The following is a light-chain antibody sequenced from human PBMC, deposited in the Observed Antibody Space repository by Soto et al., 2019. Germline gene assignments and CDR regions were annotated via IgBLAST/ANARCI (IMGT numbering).Light chain of an antibody. V-gene: IGKV4-1*01. CDR1: QSVLYSSNNKNY. Sequence: DIVMTQSPDSLAVSLGERATINCKSSQSVLYSSNNKNYLAWYPQKPGQPPKLLIYWASTRESGVPDRFSGSGSGTDFTLTIRSLQAEDVAVYYCQQDCSPLLLPFGGGTKVEIK. CDR2: WAS. CDR3: QQDCSPLLLP. J-gene: IGKJ4*01.